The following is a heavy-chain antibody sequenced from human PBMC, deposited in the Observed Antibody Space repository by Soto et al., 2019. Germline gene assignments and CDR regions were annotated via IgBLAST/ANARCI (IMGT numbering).Heavy chain of an antibody. D-gene: IGHD6-13*01. CDR1: VFPFIFYG. CDR3: VKGAAAGAGYFYDN. Sequence: GWSLRLSCSSSVFPFIFYGVHWIRQAPGKGLQYVAGISSDGGETYHADSVKGRFTISRDNPKKTLYLQMTSLRVEDTAVYYCVKGAAAGAGYFYDNWGHGTLVTVSS. J-gene: IGHJ4*01. CDR2: ISSDGGET. V-gene: IGHV3-64D*06.